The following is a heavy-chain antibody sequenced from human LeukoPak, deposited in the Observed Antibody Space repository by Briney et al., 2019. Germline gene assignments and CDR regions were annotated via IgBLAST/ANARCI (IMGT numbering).Heavy chain of an antibody. D-gene: IGHD4-17*01. CDR2: IRSKANSYAT. CDR3: TSPNDYGAAGGFDF. CDR1: GFTFSSSA. V-gene: IGHV3-73*01. Sequence: GGSLKLSCAASGFTFSSSAVHWVRQASGKGLEWVGRIRSKANSYATAYVESVKGRFTISRDDSKNTAYLQMNSLKTEDTAMYYCTSPNDYGAAGGFDFLVQGTLVNDSS. J-gene: IGHJ4*02.